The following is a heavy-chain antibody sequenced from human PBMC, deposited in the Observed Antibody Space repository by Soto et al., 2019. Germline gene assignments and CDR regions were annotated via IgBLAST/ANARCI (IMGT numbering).Heavy chain of an antibody. CDR2: ISGSGGST. CDR1: GFTFSSYA. Sequence: GGSLRLSCAASGFTFSSYAMSWVRQAPGKGLEWVSAISGSGGSTYYADSVKGRFTISRDNSKNTLYLQMNSLRAEDTAVYYCAKFPHFGWLSSSSWFDPWGQGTLVTVSS. V-gene: IGHV3-23*01. CDR3: AKFPHFGWLSSSSWFDP. J-gene: IGHJ5*02. D-gene: IGHD3-9*01.